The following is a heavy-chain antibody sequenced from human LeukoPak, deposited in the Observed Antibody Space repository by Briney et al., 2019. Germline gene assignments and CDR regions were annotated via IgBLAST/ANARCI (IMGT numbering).Heavy chain of an antibody. CDR3: ARVDYFES. J-gene: IGHJ4*02. CDR1: GFTFSSYS. V-gene: IGHV3-48*02. Sequence: QRGWSLRLSCVGSGFTFSSYSMSWVRQAPGKGLEWLSYISSSSGTIYYADSVKGRFTISRDNAKNSLYLQMNSLTDEDTAVYYCARVDYFESWGQGTLVTVSS. CDR2: ISSSSGTI.